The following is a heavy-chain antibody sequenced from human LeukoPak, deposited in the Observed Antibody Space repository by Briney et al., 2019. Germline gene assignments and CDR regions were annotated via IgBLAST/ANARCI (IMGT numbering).Heavy chain of an antibody. Sequence: SETLSLTCAVYGGSFSGYYWSWIRQPPGKGLEWIGEINHSGSTNYNPSLKSRVTISVDTSKNQFSQKLSSVTAADTAVYYCARWGYRSTYYDFWSSPYYYYYMGVWGKGTTVTVSS. D-gene: IGHD3-3*01. CDR2: INHSGST. J-gene: IGHJ6*03. V-gene: IGHV4-34*01. CDR1: GGSFSGYY. CDR3: ARWGYRSTYYDFWSSPYYYYYMGV.